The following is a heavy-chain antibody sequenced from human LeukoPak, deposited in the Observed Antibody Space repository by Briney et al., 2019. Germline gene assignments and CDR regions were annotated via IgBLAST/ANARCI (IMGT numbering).Heavy chain of an antibody. CDR2: IYYSGST. CDR3: ARGTTGTTSFDY. D-gene: IGHD1-1*01. Sequence: SETLSLTCTVSGGSISSYYWSWIRQPPGKGLEWIGYIYYSGSTNYNPSLKSRVTISVDTSKSQFSLKLSSVTAADTAVYYCARGTTGTTSFDYWGQGTLVTASS. J-gene: IGHJ4*02. V-gene: IGHV4-59*01. CDR1: GGSISSYY.